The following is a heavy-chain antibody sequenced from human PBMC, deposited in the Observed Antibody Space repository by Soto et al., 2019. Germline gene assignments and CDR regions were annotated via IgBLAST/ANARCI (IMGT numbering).Heavy chain of an antibody. V-gene: IGHV3-23*01. CDR3: ARRTSGWYLDY. D-gene: IGHD6-19*01. CDR2: ISGSGGST. Sequence: EVQLLESGGGLVQPGGSLRLSCAASGFTFSSYAMSWVRRAPGKGLEWVSVISGSGGSTYYADSVKGRFTISRDNSKNTLSLQMNSLRAEDTAVYFCARRTSGWYLDYWGQGTLVTVSS. CDR1: GFTFSSYA. J-gene: IGHJ4*02.